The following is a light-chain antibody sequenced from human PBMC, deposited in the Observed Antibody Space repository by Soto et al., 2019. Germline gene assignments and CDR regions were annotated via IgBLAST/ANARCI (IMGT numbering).Light chain of an antibody. Sequence: VMMTQSPATLSVSPGERATLSCRASQNINSNLAWYQQKPGQSPRLLIYSKSVRATGIPARFSVSGSGTEFTLIISSLQSEDFGVYYCQQYNDWPWTFGQGTKV. CDR1: QNINSN. CDR2: SKS. J-gene: IGKJ1*01. CDR3: QQYNDWPWT. V-gene: IGKV3-15*01.